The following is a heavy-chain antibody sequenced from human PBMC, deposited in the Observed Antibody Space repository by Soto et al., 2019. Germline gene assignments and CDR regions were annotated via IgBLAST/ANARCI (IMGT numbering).Heavy chain of an antibody. Sequence: QITLKESGPTRVKPTQTLALTCTFSGFSLTTSGVGVGWSRKTPGKALEWLAVIYWDDDKRYNPSLKNRLTITKDTSKNQVVLIMADMDPVDTATYFCAHRGYMYGNWDHCYFDYWGQGTLVTVSS. CDR2: IYWDDDK. CDR3: AHRGYMYGNWDHCYFDY. J-gene: IGHJ4*02. V-gene: IGHV2-5*02. D-gene: IGHD5-18*01. CDR1: GFSLTTSGVG.